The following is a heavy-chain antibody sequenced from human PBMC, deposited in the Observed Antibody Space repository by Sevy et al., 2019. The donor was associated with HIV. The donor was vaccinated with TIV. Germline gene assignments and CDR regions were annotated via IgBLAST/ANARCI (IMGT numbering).Heavy chain of an antibody. V-gene: IGHV3-30*03. Sequence: GGSLRLSCVGSGFSFSDHRMHWVRQDPGKGLEWMAVISYDGRNTKYKADSVKGRFTISRDNSKNTLYLQMNSLRAEDTAIYYCARDRGEILSSAFDYWGQGTLVTVSS. CDR2: ISYDGRNTK. CDR3: ARDRGEILSSAFDY. J-gene: IGHJ4*02. D-gene: IGHD3-16*01. CDR1: GFSFSDHR.